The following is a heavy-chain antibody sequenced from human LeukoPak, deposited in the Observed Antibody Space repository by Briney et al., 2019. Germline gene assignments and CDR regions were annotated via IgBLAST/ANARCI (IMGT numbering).Heavy chain of an antibody. Sequence: PSETLSLTCTVSGGSISSYYWSWIRQPPGKGLEWVGYIYYSGSTNYNPSLKSRVTISVDTSMNQFSLKLSSVTAADTAVYYCARGVLLWFGEFSNWFDPWGQGTLVTVSS. CDR1: GGSISSYY. D-gene: IGHD3-10*01. V-gene: IGHV4-59*01. J-gene: IGHJ5*02. CDR2: IYYSGST. CDR3: ARGVLLWFGEFSNWFDP.